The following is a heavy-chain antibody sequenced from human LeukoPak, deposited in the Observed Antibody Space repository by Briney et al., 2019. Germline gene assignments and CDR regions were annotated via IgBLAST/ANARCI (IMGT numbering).Heavy chain of an antibody. J-gene: IGHJ4*02. D-gene: IGHD3-22*01. Sequence: GGSLRLSCAASGFTFSSYAMSWVRQAPGEGLEWVSAISGSGGSTYYADSVKGRFTISRDNSKNTLYLQMNSLRAEDTAVYYCAKEGYYDSSGYYDYWGQGTLVTVSS. CDR2: ISGSGGST. V-gene: IGHV3-23*01. CDR3: AKEGYYDSSGYYDY. CDR1: GFTFSSYA.